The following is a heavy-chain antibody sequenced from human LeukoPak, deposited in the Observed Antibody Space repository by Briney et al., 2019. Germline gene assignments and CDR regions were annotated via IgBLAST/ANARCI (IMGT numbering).Heavy chain of an antibody. CDR3: ARSLYYYGSGSYASHFDY. Sequence: SETLSLTCTVSGGSISSYYWSWIRQPPGKGLEWIGYIYYSGSTNYNPSLKSRVTISVDTSKNQFSLKLSSVTAADPAVYYCARSLYYYGSGSYASHFDYWGQGTLVTVSS. D-gene: IGHD3-10*01. CDR1: GGSISSYY. J-gene: IGHJ4*02. V-gene: IGHV4-59*01. CDR2: IYYSGST.